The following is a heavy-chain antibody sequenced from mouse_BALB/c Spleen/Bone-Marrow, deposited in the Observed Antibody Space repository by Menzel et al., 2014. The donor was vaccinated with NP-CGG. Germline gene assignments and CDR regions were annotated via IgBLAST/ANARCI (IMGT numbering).Heavy chain of an antibody. CDR2: IRNKAKGYTT. J-gene: IGHJ1*01. CDR3: ARDINYGTYSWYFDV. V-gene: IGHV7-3*02. Sequence: EVKLMESGGGLIQPGGSLRLSCATSGFTFTDYYMSWVRQPPGKALEWLGFIRNKAKGYTTEYSASVKGRFTISRDNSQSIVYLQMNTLRAEDSPTYYCARDINYGTYSWYFDVWGAGTTVTVSS. CDR1: GFTFTDYY. D-gene: IGHD1-1*01.